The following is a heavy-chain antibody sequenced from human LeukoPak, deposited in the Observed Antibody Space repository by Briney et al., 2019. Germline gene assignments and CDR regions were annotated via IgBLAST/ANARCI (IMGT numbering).Heavy chain of an antibody. CDR2: IYYSGST. V-gene: IGHV4-59*01. CDR1: GGSISSYY. Sequence: SETLSLTCTVSGGSISSYYWSWIRQPPGKGLEWIGYIYYSGSTNYNPSLKSRVTISVDTSKNQFSLMLSSVTAADTAVYYCARGYLEWLLYLDYWGRGTLVTVSS. J-gene: IGHJ4*02. CDR3: ARGYLEWLLYLDY. D-gene: IGHD3-3*01.